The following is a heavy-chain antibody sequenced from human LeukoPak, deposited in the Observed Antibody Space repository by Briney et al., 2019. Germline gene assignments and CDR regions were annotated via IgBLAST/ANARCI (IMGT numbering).Heavy chain of an antibody. J-gene: IGHJ4*02. CDR1: GGTFSSYA. V-gene: IGHV1-69*04. CDR2: IIPILGIA. D-gene: IGHD1-26*01. CDR3: ASLEEWELAHFDY. Sequence: SVKVSCKASGGTFSSYAISWVRQAPGQGLEWMGRIIPILGIANYAQKFQGRVTITADKSTSTAYMELSSLRSEDTAVYYCASLEEWELAHFDYWGQGTLVTVSS.